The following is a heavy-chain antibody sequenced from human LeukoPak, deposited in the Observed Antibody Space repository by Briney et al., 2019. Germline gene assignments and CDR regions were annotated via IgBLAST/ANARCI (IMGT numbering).Heavy chain of an antibody. CDR1: EYSISSGYY. V-gene: IGHV4-38-2*02. CDR3: ARDQASSRSRGCFDS. CDR2: IHHSGTV. J-gene: IGHJ5*01. Sequence: TSETLSLTCVVSEYSISSGYYWGWIRQSPGRGLEWIGSIHHSGTVYYNPSLQSRVTVSVDMSKNHFSLKLPSVAAADTAVYYCARDQASSRSRGCFDSWGQGTLVIVSS. D-gene: IGHD5-12*01.